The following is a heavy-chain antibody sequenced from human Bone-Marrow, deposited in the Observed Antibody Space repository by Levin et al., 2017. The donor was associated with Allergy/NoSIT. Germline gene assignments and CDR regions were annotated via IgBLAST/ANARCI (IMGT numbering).Heavy chain of an antibody. CDR2: VYEDGGST. CDR1: GDSISSGHY. CDR3: ARGSPGGDFWSGYYKGYYFDR. V-gene: IGHV4-38-2*02. J-gene: IGHJ4*02. D-gene: IGHD3-3*01. Sequence: SETLSLTCSVSGDSISSGHYWAWIRQSPGKGLECLGRVYEDGGSTFYNPTLKTRVTISLDRSRNQVLLRLTSVTAADTAVYYCARGSPGGDFWSGYYKGYYFDRWGQGSLVTVS.